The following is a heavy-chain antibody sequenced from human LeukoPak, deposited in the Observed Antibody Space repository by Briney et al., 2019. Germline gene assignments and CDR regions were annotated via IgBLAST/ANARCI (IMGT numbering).Heavy chain of an antibody. CDR1: GGSISGYY. CDR2: INHSGST. V-gene: IGHV4-34*01. Sequence: SETLSLTCAVYGGSISGYYWSWIRQPPGKGLEWIGEINHSGSTNYNPSLKSRVTISVDTSKNQFSLKLSSVTAADTAVYYCARGPSIVVVPAAPFDYWGQGTLVTVSS. D-gene: IGHD2-2*01. CDR3: ARGPSIVVVPAAPFDY. J-gene: IGHJ4*02.